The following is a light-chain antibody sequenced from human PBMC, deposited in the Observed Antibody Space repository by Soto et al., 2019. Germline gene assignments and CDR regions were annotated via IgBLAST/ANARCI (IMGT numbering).Light chain of an antibody. CDR3: SSHTSSNTPVV. CDR1: SRDVGGYNY. Sequence: QSALTQPASVSGSPGQSITISCTGTSRDVGGYNYVSWYQHHPGKAPKLMIYDVSNRPSGVSDRFSGSKSGNTASLTVSGLQAEDEADYYGSSHTSSNTPVVFGGGTKVTVL. V-gene: IGLV2-14*03. J-gene: IGLJ2*01. CDR2: DVS.